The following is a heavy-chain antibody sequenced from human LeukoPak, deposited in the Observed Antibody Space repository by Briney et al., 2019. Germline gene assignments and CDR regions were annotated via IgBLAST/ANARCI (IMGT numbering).Heavy chain of an antibody. Sequence: PGGSLRLSCAASSNYWMHWVRQAPGKGLEWVSRINSDGSATTYADSVKGRFTISRDYAKNTLYLQMNSLRVEDTAVYYCARGYSGYFYYWGQGTLVTVSS. CDR2: INSDGSAT. D-gene: IGHD5-12*01. CDR3: ARGYSGYFYY. CDR1: SNYW. J-gene: IGHJ4*02. V-gene: IGHV3-74*01.